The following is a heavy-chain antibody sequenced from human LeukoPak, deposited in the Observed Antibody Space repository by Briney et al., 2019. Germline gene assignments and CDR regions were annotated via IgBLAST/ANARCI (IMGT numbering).Heavy chain of an antibody. Sequence: PGRSLRLSCAASGFTFSSYAMHWVRQAPGKGLEWVAVISYDGSNKYYAASVKGRFTISRDNSKNTLYLQMNSLRAEDTAVYYCARSGGHDSSSPYDAFDSWGQGTMVTVSS. CDR2: ISYDGSNK. D-gene: IGHD6-6*01. V-gene: IGHV3-30-3*01. CDR1: GFTFSSYA. J-gene: IGHJ3*02. CDR3: ARSGGHDSSSPYDAFDS.